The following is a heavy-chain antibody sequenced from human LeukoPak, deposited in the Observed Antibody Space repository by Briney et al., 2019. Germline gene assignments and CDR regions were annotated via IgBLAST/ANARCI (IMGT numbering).Heavy chain of an antibody. Sequence: SETLSLTCTVSGGSISSYYWSWIRQPPGKGLEWIGYIYYSGSTNYNPSLKSRVTISVDTSKNQFSLKLSSVTAADTAVYYCARAFRPVYCGDDCYPPYYYYMDVWGKGTTVTVSS. V-gene: IGHV4-59*01. J-gene: IGHJ6*03. D-gene: IGHD2-21*01. CDR2: IYYSGST. CDR1: GGSISSYY. CDR3: ARAFRPVYCGDDCYPPYYYYMDV.